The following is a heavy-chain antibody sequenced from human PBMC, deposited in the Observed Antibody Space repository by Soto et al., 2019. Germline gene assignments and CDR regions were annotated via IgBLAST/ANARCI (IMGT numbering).Heavy chain of an antibody. CDR3: AKDSRRVGASHFDY. CDR1: GFVFRTFR. D-gene: IGHD1-26*01. Sequence: GGSLRLSCEASGFVFRTFRMHWVRRAPGKGLEWLATIRFDGSTARYAESVRGRFKISRDNSMNTLYLQLDRLRVEDTAVYYCAKDSRRVGASHFDYWGQGTLVTVSS. V-gene: IGHV3-30*02. J-gene: IGHJ4*02. CDR2: IRFDGSTA.